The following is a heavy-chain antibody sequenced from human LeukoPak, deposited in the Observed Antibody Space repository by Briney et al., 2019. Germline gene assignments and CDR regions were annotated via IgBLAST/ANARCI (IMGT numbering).Heavy chain of an antibody. J-gene: IGHJ4*02. D-gene: IGHD6-19*01. Sequence: SETLSLTCAVSGYSISSGYHWAWIRQPPGGGPELIGSIYYRGNAYYNPSLKSRVTISVDTSKNQFSLRLSSVTAADTAVYYCAILGGQWLDIDYWGQGTLVTVSS. CDR2: IYYRGNA. CDR3: AILGGQWLDIDY. CDR1: GYSISSGYH. V-gene: IGHV4-38-2*01.